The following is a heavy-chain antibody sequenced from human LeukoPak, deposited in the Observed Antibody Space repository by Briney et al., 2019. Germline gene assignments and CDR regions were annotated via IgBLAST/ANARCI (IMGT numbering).Heavy chain of an antibody. CDR2: MNPNSGNT. D-gene: IGHD4/OR15-4a*01. CDR3: ARGTVLYNWFDP. Sequence: ASVKVSCKASGYTFTSYDINWVRQATGQGLEWMGWMNPNSGNTGYAQKFQGRVTITRNTSISTAYMELSSLRSEDTGVYYCARGTVLYNWFDPWGQGTLVTVSS. V-gene: IGHV1-8*03. J-gene: IGHJ5*02. CDR1: GYTFTSYD.